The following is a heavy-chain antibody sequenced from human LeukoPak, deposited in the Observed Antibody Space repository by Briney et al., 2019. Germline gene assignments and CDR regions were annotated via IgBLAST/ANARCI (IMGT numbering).Heavy chain of an antibody. CDR1: GGSFSGYY. CDR2: INHSGST. CDR3: AGNYGSGSSYYYYMDV. Sequence: SETLSLTCAVYGGSFSGYYWSWIRQPPGKGLEWIGEINHSGSTNYNPSLKSRVTISVDTSKNQFSLKLSSVTAADTAVYYRAGNYGSGSSYYYYMDVWGKGTTVTISS. D-gene: IGHD3-10*01. V-gene: IGHV4-34*01. J-gene: IGHJ6*03.